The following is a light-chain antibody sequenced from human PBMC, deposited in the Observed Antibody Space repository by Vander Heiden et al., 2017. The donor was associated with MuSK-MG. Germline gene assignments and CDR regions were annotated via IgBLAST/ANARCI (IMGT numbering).Light chain of an antibody. CDR1: SSNIGSNY. Sequence: QSVLTQPPSASGTPGQRVTISCSGSSSNIGSNYVYWYQQPPGTAPKLLIYRNNQRPSGVPDRFSGSKSGTSASLAISGLRSEDEADYYCAAWDDSLNYVFGTGTKVTVL. J-gene: IGLJ1*01. CDR2: RNN. CDR3: AAWDDSLNYV. V-gene: IGLV1-47*01.